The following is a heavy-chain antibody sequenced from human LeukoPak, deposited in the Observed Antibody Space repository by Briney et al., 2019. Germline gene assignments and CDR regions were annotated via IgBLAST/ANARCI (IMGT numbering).Heavy chain of an antibody. CDR1: GFTVSSNY. V-gene: IGHV3-53*01. CDR2: IYSGGST. Sequence: GGSLRLSCAASGFTVSSNYMSWVRQAPGKGLEWVSVIYSGGSTYYADSVKGRFTISRDNSKNTLYLQMNSLGAEDTAVYYCARMPYSSFTRYNWFDPWGQGTLVTVSS. D-gene: IGHD6-6*01. J-gene: IGHJ5*02. CDR3: ARMPYSSFTRYNWFDP.